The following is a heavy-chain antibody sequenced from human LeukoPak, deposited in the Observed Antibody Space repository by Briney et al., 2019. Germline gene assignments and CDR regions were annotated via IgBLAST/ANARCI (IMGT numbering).Heavy chain of an antibody. CDR1: GGSIFSYY. J-gene: IGHJ3*02. V-gene: IGHV4-59*01. CDR2: IYYSGST. Sequence: SETLSLTCTVSGGSIFSYYWSWIRQPPGKGLEWIGYIYYSGSTNYNPSLKSRVTISVDTSKNQFSLKLSSVAPADAAVYYCARGFTMTDAFDIWGQGIMVTVSS. D-gene: IGHD3-22*01. CDR3: ARGFTMTDAFDI.